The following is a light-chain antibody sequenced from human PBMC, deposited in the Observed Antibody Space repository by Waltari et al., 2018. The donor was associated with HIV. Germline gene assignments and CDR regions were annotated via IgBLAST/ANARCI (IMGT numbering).Light chain of an antibody. J-gene: IGLJ2*01. V-gene: IGLV2-14*01. CDR1: SSDVGCYDC. CDR2: EVT. CDR3: SYTGTNSLH. Sequence: QSALTQPASVSGSPGQSITISCTGASSDVGCYDCISWYQQHPGKAPRLIIYEVTNRPSGVSNRFFCSKSANTASLTISGLQADDEADYYCSYTGTNSLHFGGGTKVTVL.